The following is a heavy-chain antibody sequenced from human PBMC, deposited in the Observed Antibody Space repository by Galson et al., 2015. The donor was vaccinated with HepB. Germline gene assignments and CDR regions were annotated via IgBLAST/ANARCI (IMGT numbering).Heavy chain of an antibody. CDR1: GFTFSSYA. Sequence: SLRLSCAASGFTFSSYAMSWVRQAPGKGLGWVSAISGSGGSTYYADSVKGRFTISRDNSKNTLYLQMNSLRAEDTAVYYCAKDRSPGGGGYGDSWAEYAFDIWGQGTMVTVSS. D-gene: IGHD4-17*01. CDR2: ISGSGGST. V-gene: IGHV3-23*01. CDR3: AKDRSPGGGGYGDSWAEYAFDI. J-gene: IGHJ3*02.